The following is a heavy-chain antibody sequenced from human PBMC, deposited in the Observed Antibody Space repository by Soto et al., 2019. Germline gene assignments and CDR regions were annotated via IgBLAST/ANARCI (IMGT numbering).Heavy chain of an antibody. CDR1: GITFSGSA. Sequence: GGSLRLSCAASGITFSGSAMHWVRQASGKGLEWVGRIRSKANSYATAYAASVKGRFTISRDDSKNTAYLQMNSLKTEDTAVYYCTRSTVTKSYYYYGMDVWGQGTTVTVSS. D-gene: IGHD4-17*01. CDR3: TRSTVTKSYYYYGMDV. V-gene: IGHV3-73*01. J-gene: IGHJ6*02. CDR2: IRSKANSYAT.